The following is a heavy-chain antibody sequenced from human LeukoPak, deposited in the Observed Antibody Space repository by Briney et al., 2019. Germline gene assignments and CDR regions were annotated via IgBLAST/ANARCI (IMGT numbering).Heavy chain of an antibody. V-gene: IGHV4-59*01. CDR1: GGSISGYY. CDR3: ARSVSSAIVGAYLDH. Sequence: KPSETLSLTCSVSGGSISGYYWSWIRQPPGKGLEWIGYIYYSGSNNYNPSLESRVATSVDTSKNQFSLKLSFVTVADTAVYYCARSVSSAIVGAYLDHWGQGTLVTVSS. J-gene: IGHJ4*02. CDR2: IYYSGSN. D-gene: IGHD1-26*01.